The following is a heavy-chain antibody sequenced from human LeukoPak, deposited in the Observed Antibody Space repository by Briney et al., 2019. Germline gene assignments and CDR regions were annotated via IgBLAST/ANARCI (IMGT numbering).Heavy chain of an antibody. Sequence: GGSLRLSYAASGFTFSSYWMSWVRQAPGKGLEWVANIKQDGSEKYYVDSVKGRFTISRDNAKNSLYLQMNSLRAEDTAVYYCARGEAYCSSTSCRAFDIWGQGTMVTVSS. J-gene: IGHJ3*02. CDR3: ARGEAYCSSTSCRAFDI. CDR1: GFTFSSYW. D-gene: IGHD2-2*01. V-gene: IGHV3-7*03. CDR2: IKQDGSEK.